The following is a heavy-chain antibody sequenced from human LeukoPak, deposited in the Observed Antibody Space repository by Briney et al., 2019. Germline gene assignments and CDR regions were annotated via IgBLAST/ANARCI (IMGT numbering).Heavy chain of an antibody. J-gene: IGHJ4*02. CDR3: AIRGY. CDR2: TSLSGSGT. V-gene: IGHV3-23*01. CDR1: GFTFSSYA. Sequence: GGSLRLSYAASGFTFSSYALSWVRQAPGKGLEWVSSTSLSGSGTNYADSVKGRFTISRDNSKKTLYLQMNSLRAEDTAVYYCAIRGYWGQGTLVTVSS.